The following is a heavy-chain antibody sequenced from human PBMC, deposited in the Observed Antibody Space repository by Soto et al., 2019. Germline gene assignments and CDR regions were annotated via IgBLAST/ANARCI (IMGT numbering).Heavy chain of an antibody. V-gene: IGHV4-31*03. CDR2: IYYSGST. J-gene: IGHJ3*02. CDR1: GGSISSGGYY. Sequence: QVQLQESGPGLVKPSQTLSLTCTVSGGSISSGGYYWSWIRQHPGKGLEWIGYIYYSGSTYYNPSLKSRVSISVDTSKNQFSLKLSSVTAADTAVYYCARAGSSSGWRDAFDIWGQGTMVTVSS. CDR3: ARAGSSSGWRDAFDI. D-gene: IGHD6-19*01.